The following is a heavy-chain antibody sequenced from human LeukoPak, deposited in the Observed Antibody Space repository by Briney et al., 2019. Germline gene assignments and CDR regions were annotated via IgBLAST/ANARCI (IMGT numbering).Heavy chain of an antibody. D-gene: IGHD6-19*01. V-gene: IGHV3-48*01. CDR3: ARDVEQWLVRVYYFDY. CDR2: ISSGSSTI. J-gene: IGHJ4*02. CDR1: GFTFSSYS. Sequence: PGGSLRLSCATSGFTFSSYSMNWVRQAPGKGLEWVSYISSGSSTIYYADSVKGRFTISRDDAKNSLYLQMNSLRAEDTAVYYCARDVEQWLVRVYYFDYWGQGTLVTVSP.